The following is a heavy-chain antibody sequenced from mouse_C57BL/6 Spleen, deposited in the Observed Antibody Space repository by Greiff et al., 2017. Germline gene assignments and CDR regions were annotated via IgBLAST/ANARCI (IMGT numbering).Heavy chain of an antibody. D-gene: IGHD2-2*01. CDR3: ARVGGYYYAMDY. CDR1: GYSITSGYY. Sequence: EVKLMESGPGLVKPSQSLSLTCSVTGYSITSGYYWNWIRQFPGNKLEWMGYISYDGSNNYNPSLKNRISITRDTSKNQFFLKLNAVTTEDTATYYCARVGGYYYAMDYWGQGTSVTVSS. J-gene: IGHJ4*01. CDR2: ISYDGSN. V-gene: IGHV3-6*01.